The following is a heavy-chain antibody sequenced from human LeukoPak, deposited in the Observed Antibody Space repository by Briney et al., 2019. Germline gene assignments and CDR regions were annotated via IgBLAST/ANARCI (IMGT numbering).Heavy chain of an antibody. CDR3: VRDGAAAGWDYDY. D-gene: IGHD6-13*01. CDR1: GFIFSNYG. J-gene: IGHJ4*02. Sequence: GGSLRLSCAASGFIFSNYGMHWVRQAPGKGLEWVAAIWADGSKKYYGDSVKGRFTISRDNSKNTLDLQMNSLRAEDTAVYHCVRDGAAAGWDYDYWGQGILVTVSS. CDR2: IWADGSKK. V-gene: IGHV3-33*01.